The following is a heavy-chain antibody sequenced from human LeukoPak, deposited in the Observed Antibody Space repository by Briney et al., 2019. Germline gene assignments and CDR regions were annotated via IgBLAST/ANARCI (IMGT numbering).Heavy chain of an antibody. CDR3: ARVSGYCSSTSCYPYYYGMDV. J-gene: IGHJ6*02. D-gene: IGHD2-2*01. CDR2: IYYSGST. Sequence: SETLSLTCTVSGGSISSYYWSWIRQPPGKGLEWIGYIYYSGSTNYNPSLKSRVTISVDTSKNQSSLKLSSVTAADTAVYYCARVSGYCSSTSCYPYYYGMDVWGQGTTVTVSS. V-gene: IGHV4-59*01. CDR1: GGSISSYY.